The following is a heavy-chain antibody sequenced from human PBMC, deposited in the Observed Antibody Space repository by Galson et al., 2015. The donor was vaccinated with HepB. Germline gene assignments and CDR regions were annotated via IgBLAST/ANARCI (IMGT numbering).Heavy chain of an antibody. CDR1: GYTFTSYW. CDR3: ARLPRYCSGDSCSYY. Sequence: QSGAEVKKPGESLRISCKSSGYTFTSYWISWVRQMPGKGLEWMGWIHPRDSYTNYSPSFQGHVTISADKSISTAYLQWSSLKASDTAIYYCARLPRYCSGDSCSYYWGQGTLVTVSS. CDR2: IHPRDSYT. V-gene: IGHV5-10-1*01. D-gene: IGHD2-15*01. J-gene: IGHJ4*02.